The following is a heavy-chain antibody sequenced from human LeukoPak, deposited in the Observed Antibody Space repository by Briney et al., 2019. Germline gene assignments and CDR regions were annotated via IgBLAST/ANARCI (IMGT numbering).Heavy chain of an antibody. Sequence: ASLKVSCKASGYTFTTYYIHWVRRAPGQGLEWMGWINPNSGGTNYAQKFQGRVTMTRDTSISTAYMELSRLRSDDTAIYYCARTGYCSGGSCYPYYYGMDVWGQGTTVTVSS. CDR1: GYTFTTYY. V-gene: IGHV1-2*02. J-gene: IGHJ6*02. CDR3: ARTGYCSGGSCYPYYYGMDV. D-gene: IGHD2-15*01. CDR2: INPNSGGT.